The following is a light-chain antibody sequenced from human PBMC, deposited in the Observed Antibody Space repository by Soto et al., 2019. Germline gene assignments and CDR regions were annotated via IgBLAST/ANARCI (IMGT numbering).Light chain of an antibody. V-gene: IGKV3-15*01. CDR3: QQYDNLPLT. CDR1: QSVGSN. Sequence: ERVMTQSPATLSVSQGERATLSCRASQSVGSNLAWYQQKPGQAPRLLIFGASSRATGVPARFSGSGSGTEFTLTINSLQSEDFAVYFCQQYDNLPLTFGPGTKVDIK. CDR2: GAS. J-gene: IGKJ3*01.